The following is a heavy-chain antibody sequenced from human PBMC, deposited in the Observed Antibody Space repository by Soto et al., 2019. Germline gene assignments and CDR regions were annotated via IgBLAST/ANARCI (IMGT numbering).Heavy chain of an antibody. CDR2: ISWNSGSI. J-gene: IGHJ4*02. D-gene: IGHD5-18*01. Sequence: EVQLVESGGGLVQPGRSLRLSCAASGFTFDDYAMHWVRQAPGKGLESVSGISWNSGSIGYADSVKGRFTISRDNAKNSLYLQMNSLRAEDTALYYCAKATYGYNFWDYWGQGTLVTVSS. CDR3: AKATYGYNFWDY. V-gene: IGHV3-9*01. CDR1: GFTFDDYA.